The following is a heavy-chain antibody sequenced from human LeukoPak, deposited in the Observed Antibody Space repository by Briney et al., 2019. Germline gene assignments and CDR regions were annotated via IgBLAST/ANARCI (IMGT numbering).Heavy chain of an antibody. D-gene: IGHD3-10*01. CDR3: ASFRYYYGSGSFSPHYYYGMDV. V-gene: IGHV4-34*01. Sequence: SETLSLTYAVYGGSFSGYYWSWIRQPPGKGLEWIGEINHSGSTNYNPSLKSRVTISVDTSKNQFSLKLSSVTAADTAVYYCASFRYYYGSGSFSPHYYYGMDVWGQGTTVTVSS. CDR2: INHSGST. J-gene: IGHJ6*02. CDR1: GGSFSGYY.